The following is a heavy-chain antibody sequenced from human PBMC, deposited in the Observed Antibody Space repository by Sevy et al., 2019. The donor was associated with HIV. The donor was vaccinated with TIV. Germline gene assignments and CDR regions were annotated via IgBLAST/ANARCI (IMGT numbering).Heavy chain of an antibody. D-gene: IGHD2-8*01. CDR2: VNTDGYST. Sequence: GGSLRLSCAASGFTISRYWMHWVRQAPAKGLVWVSRVNTDGYSTNYVDSVKGRFTISRDNAKNTVYLGMKSLRAEDTGIYYCARGTAGVQIFWGQGTLVTVSS. J-gene: IGHJ4*02. V-gene: IGHV3-74*01. CDR3: ARGTAGVQIF. CDR1: GFTISRYW.